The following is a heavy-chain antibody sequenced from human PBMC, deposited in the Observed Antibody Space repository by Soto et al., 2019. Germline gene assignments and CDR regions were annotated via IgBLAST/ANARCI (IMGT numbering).Heavy chain of an antibody. CDR2: IYYNGSP. Sequence: SETLSLTRTGPGVSLRSGGYYWRWIRQHPGKGLEWIGYIYYNGSPYYNPSLKSRVTISVDPSKNRFSLDLNSVTAADTAVYYCARQNPYSSGSYYFDFWGQGALVTVSS. CDR3: ARQNPYSSGSYYFDF. D-gene: IGHD6-19*01. J-gene: IGHJ4*02. V-gene: IGHV4-31*03. CDR1: GVSLRSGGYY.